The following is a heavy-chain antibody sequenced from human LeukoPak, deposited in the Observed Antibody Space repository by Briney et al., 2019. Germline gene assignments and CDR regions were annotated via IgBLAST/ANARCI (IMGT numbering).Heavy chain of an antibody. CDR3: ARLQNWFDP. Sequence: SETLSLTCAVSGYSISSGHYWGWIRQPPGKGLEWIGSIYHSGSTYYNPSLKSRVTISVDTSKNQFSLKLSSVTAADTAVYYCARLQNWFDPWGQGTLVTVSS. CDR1: GYSISSGHY. J-gene: IGHJ5*02. CDR2: IYHSGST. V-gene: IGHV4-38-2*01.